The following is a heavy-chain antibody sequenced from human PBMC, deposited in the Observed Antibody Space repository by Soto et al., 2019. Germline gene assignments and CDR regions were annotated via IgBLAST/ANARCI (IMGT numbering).Heavy chain of an antibody. V-gene: IGHV1-58*01. CDR3: AAGAITIFGVVIPLWSDP. CDR2: IVVGSGNT. Sequence: ASVKVACKASGFTFTDSAVQWMRQARGQRLEWIGWIVVGSGNTNYAQKFQARVTITRDMSTRTAYMELSSLTSEDTAVYYCAAGAITIFGVVIPLWSDPWGQGTLVTVSS. D-gene: IGHD3-3*01. CDR1: GFTFTDSA. J-gene: IGHJ5*02.